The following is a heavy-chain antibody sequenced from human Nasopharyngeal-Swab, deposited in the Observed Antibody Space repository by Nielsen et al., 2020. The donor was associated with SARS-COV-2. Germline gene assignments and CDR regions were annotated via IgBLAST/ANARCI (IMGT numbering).Heavy chain of an antibody. D-gene: IGHD3-22*01. Sequence: VRQAPGKGLEWVSGISWNSGSIGYADSVKGRFTISRDNAKNSLHLQMNSLRAEDTALYYCAKDLGYDSSGYYGEYYYYGMDVWGQGTTVTVSS. CDR3: AKDLGYDSSGYYGEYYYYGMDV. CDR2: ISWNSGSI. J-gene: IGHJ6*02. V-gene: IGHV3-9*01.